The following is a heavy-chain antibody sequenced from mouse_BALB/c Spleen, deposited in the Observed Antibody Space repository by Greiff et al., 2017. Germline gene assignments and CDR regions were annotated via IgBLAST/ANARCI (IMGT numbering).Heavy chain of an antibody. V-gene: IGHV5-6-5*01. D-gene: IGHD2-14*01. CDR1: GFTFSSYA. CDR2: ISSGGST. J-gene: IGHJ4*01. CDR3: ARGGGVRDAMDY. Sequence: EVKLVESGGGLVKPGGSLKLSCAASGFTFSSYAMSWVRQTPEKRLEWVASISSGGSTYYPDSVKGRFTISRDNARNILYLQMSSLRSEDTAMYYCARGGGVRDAMDYWGQGTSVTVSS.